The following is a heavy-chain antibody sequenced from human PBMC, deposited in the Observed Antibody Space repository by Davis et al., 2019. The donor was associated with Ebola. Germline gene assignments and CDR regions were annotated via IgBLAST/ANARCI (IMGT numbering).Heavy chain of an antibody. CDR1: GFTFASYA. CDR3: AKGNSAFEI. V-gene: IGHV3-23*01. D-gene: IGHD2/OR15-2a*01. J-gene: IGHJ3*02. CDR2: IVGGGDST. Sequence: GESLKISCTASGFTFASYAMSWVRQAPGKGLEWVSSIVGGGDSTYYADSVKGRITISRDNSRNTLYLALNSLRAEDTAIYYCAKGNSAFEIWGQGTMVTVSS.